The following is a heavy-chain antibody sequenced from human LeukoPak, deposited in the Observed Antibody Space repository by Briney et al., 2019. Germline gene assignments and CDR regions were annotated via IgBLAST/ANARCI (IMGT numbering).Heavy chain of an antibody. Sequence: GGSLSLSCAASGFTFRRYWMHRVRQAPGKGPVWVSRINTDGSDTIYADSVKGRFTISRDNAKNTLFLQMNSLRAEDTAVYYCARDESVTGPTTFDSWGQGTLVTVTS. CDR2: INTDGSDT. CDR3: ARDESVTGPTTFDS. J-gene: IGHJ4*02. CDR1: GFTFRRYW. D-gene: IGHD6-19*01. V-gene: IGHV3-74*01.